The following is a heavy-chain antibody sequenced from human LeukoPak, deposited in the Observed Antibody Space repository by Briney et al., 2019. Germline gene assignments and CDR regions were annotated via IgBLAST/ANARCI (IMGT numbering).Heavy chain of an antibody. J-gene: IGHJ2*01. CDR2: ISWNSGSI. CDR3: AKDIAAREWYFDL. V-gene: IGHV3-9*01. Sequence: PGGSLRLSCAASGFTFDDYAMHWVRQAPGKGLEGVSGISWNSGSIGYADSVKGRFTISRDNAKNSLYLQMNSLRAEDTALYYCAKDIAAREWYFDLWGRGTLVTVSS. CDR1: GFTFDDYA. D-gene: IGHD6-6*01.